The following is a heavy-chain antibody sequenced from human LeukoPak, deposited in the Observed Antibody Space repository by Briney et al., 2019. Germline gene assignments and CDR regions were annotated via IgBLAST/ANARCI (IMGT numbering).Heavy chain of an antibody. J-gene: IGHJ4*02. CDR3: ARVAAGYSSSWYSDTLDY. D-gene: IGHD6-13*01. CDR2: ISSSSSYI. CDR1: GFTFSSHS. V-gene: IGHV3-21*01. Sequence: PGGSLRLSCAASGFTFSSHSMNWVRQAPGKGLEWVSSISSSSSYIYYADSVKGRFTISRDNAKNSLYLQMNSLRAEDTAVYYCARVAAGYSSSWYSDTLDYWGQGTLVTVSS.